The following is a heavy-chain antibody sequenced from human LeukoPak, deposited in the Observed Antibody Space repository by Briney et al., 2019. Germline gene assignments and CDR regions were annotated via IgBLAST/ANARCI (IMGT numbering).Heavy chain of an antibody. CDR3: VRVGYSYVINDWSRTGLGAYPTKYYYHMDV. CDR1: GGSFSDYY. CDR2: INPSGST. J-gene: IGHJ6*03. Sequence: SETLSLTCAVYGGSFSDYYWGWIRQPPGKGLELIGEINPSGSTNYSPSLKSRVTISVDTSKNQFSLKLSSVAAADTAVYFRVRVGYSYVINDWSRTGLGAYPTKYYYHMDVWDKGTTVTVSS. V-gene: IGHV4-34*01. D-gene: IGHD5-18*01.